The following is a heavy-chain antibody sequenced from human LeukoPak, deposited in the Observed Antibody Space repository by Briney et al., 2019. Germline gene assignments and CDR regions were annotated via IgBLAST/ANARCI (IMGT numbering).Heavy chain of an antibody. CDR3: ARDPPHSSGYQGLDY. Sequence: ASVKVSCKASGYTFTGYYMHWVRQAPGQGLEWMGWINPNSGDTNYAQKFQGRVTMTRDTSTSTVYMELSSLRSEDTAVYYCARDPPHSSGYQGLDYWGQGTLVTVSS. J-gene: IGHJ4*02. D-gene: IGHD6-19*01. CDR1: GYTFTGYY. CDR2: INPNSGDT. V-gene: IGHV1-2*02.